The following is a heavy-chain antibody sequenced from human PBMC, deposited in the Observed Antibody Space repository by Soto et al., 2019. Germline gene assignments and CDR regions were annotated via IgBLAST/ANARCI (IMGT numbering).Heavy chain of an antibody. V-gene: IGHV4-30-2*01. J-gene: IGHJ4*01. CDR3: ARDKREFDTSSPVDY. CDR2: IYFGGSS. Sequence: GFCRTMKKKNPGKGLEWIGYIYFGGSSYYNPSLQSRVTMSVDRSRNQFSLKLNSVTAADTAVFFCARDKREFDTSSPVDYWCHGTLVTVSS. CDR1: GFC. D-gene: IGHD6-13*01.